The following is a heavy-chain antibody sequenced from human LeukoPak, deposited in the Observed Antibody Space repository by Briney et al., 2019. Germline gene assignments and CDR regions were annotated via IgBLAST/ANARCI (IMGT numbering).Heavy chain of an antibody. Sequence: GGSLRLSCAASGFTFSNYWMHWVRQAPGKGLVWVSRINSDGINTSYADSVKGRFTISRDNSKNTLYLQINSLRAEDTAVYYCAKGSYDTSIWGQGTLVTVSA. V-gene: IGHV3-74*01. CDR1: GFTFSNYW. CDR3: AKGSYDTSI. J-gene: IGHJ4*02. CDR2: INSDGINT. D-gene: IGHD3-22*01.